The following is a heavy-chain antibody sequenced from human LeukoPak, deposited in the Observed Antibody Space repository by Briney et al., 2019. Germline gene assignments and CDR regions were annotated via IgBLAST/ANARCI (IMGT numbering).Heavy chain of an antibody. CDR1: GGSFSGYY. D-gene: IGHD2-2*01. V-gene: IGHV4-34*01. Sequence: SETLSLTCAVYGGSFSGYYWSWIRQPPGKGLEWIGEINHSGSTNYNPSLKSRVTISVDTSKNQFSLKLSSVTAADTAVYYCARGGYCSSTSCSRGLYAFDIWGQGTMVTVSS. CDR2: INHSGST. CDR3: ARGGYCSSTSCSRGLYAFDI. J-gene: IGHJ3*02.